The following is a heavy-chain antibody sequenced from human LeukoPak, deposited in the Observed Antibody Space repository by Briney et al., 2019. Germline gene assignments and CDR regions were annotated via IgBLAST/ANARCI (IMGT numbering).Heavy chain of an antibody. CDR1: GGSISSRISY. Sequence: SETLSLTCTVSGGSISSRISYWGWIRQPPGKGLEWIGSIYYSGSTYYNPSLKSRVTISVDTSKNQFSLKLSSVTAADTAVYYCARHDSITPDMDVWGKGTTVTIS. V-gene: IGHV4-39*01. CDR3: ARHDSITPDMDV. CDR2: IYYSGST. D-gene: IGHD1-14*01. J-gene: IGHJ6*03.